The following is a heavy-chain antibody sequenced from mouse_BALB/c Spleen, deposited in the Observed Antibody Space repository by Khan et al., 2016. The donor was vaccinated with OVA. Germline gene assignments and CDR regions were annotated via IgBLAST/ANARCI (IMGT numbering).Heavy chain of an antibody. Sequence: QVQLKESGPGLVAPSQSLSITCTVSGFSLTDYGVGWIRQPPGKGLEWLGVIWGGGTTHYNSALKSRLSISKDNSKSQAFLKMNRLQTDDTAMYYCAKLLWSHYYAMDYWGQGTSVTVSS. CDR1: GFSLTDYG. CDR2: IWGGGTT. D-gene: IGHD1-1*02. CDR3: AKLLWSHYYAMDY. J-gene: IGHJ4*01. V-gene: IGHV2-6-5*01.